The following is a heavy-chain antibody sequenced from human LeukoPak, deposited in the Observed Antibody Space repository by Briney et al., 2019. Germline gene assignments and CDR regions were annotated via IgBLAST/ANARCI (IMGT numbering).Heavy chain of an antibody. D-gene: IGHD3-9*01. Sequence: GGSLRLSCAASGFTFSSYSMNWVRQAPGKGLEWVSYISSSGSTIYYADSVKGRFTISRDNAKNSLYLQMNSLRAEDTAVYYCAKDKYFDWLPFGYWGQGTLVTVSS. CDR3: AKDKYFDWLPFGY. V-gene: IGHV3-48*04. CDR1: GFTFSSYS. J-gene: IGHJ4*02. CDR2: ISSSGSTI.